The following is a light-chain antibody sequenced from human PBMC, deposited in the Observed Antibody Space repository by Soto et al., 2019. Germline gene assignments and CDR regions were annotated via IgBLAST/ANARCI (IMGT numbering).Light chain of an antibody. V-gene: IGKV3-15*01. CDR2: DAF. J-gene: IGKJ4*01. CDR1: QNINNK. CDR3: QQYNNWPLG. Sequence: EIMMTQSPATLSVSPGERATLSCRASQNINNKIAWYQQKPGQAPRLLMRDAFIRATGIPARFSGSGSGTEFTLTLSSLQSEDFAVYYCQQYNNWPLGFGGGTKVEIK.